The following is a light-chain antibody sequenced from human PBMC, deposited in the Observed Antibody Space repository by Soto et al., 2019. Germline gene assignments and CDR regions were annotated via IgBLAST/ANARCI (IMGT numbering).Light chain of an antibody. CDR1: QPISKN. CDR2: ASS. J-gene: IGKJ5*01. Sequence: DIQMTQSPSSLSASVGDRVTITCRASQPISKNLNWYQQRPGKPPNHLIYASSSLQRGVPPRVSGGGSGTEFTLTITSMQPEDFAPCYWQQTDSTPITFGHGKRLEIK. CDR3: QQTDSTPIT. V-gene: IGKV1-39*01.